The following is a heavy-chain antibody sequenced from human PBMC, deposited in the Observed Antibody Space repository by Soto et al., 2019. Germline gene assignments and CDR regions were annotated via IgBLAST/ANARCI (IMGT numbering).Heavy chain of an antibody. D-gene: IGHD4-17*01. CDR2: ISYDGSNK. V-gene: IGHV3-30*18. Sequence: QVQLVESGGGVVQPGRSLRLSCAASGFTFSSYGMHWVRQAPGKGLEWVAVISYDGSNKYYADSVKGRFTISRDNSKNTLYLQMNSLRAEDTAVYYCAKDLFSGDYRGNWGQGTLVTVSS. CDR1: GFTFSSYG. J-gene: IGHJ4*02. CDR3: AKDLFSGDYRGN.